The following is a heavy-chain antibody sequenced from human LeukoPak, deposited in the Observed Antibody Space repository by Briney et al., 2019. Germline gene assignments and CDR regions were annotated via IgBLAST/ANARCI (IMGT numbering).Heavy chain of an antibody. D-gene: IGHD3-3*01. V-gene: IGHV3-30-3*01. CDR1: GFAFSSYA. J-gene: IGHJ4*02. CDR2: ISYDGSNK. CDR3: ARVTLECLLVSGLDY. Sequence: AGRSLRLSCAASGFAFSSYAMHWVRQAPGKGLEWVAVISYDGSNKYYADSVKGRFTISRDNSKNTLYLQMNSLRAEDTAVYYCARVTLECLLVSGLDYWGQGTLVTVSS.